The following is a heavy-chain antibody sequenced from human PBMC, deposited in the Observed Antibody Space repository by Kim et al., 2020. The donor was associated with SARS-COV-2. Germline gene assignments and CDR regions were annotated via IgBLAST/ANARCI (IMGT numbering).Heavy chain of an antibody. J-gene: IGHJ4*02. CDR3: TKYSGRNPFDY. D-gene: IGHD1-26*01. CDR2: T. V-gene: IGHV1-46*01. Sequence: TNYAQKYQDRVTVTRDTSTSTVYMELSSLRSEDTAVYYCTKYSGRNPFDYWGQGTLVTVSS.